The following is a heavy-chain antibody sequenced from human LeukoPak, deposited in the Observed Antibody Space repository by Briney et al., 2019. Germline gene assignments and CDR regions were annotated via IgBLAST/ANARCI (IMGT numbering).Heavy chain of an antibody. D-gene: IGHD6-19*01. V-gene: IGHV4-59*08. J-gene: IGHJ3*02. CDR3: ARPRSSGWYGAFDI. CDR1: GGSISGYY. CDR2: LYYSGST. Sequence: SETLSLTCTVSGGSISGYYWSWIRQPPGKGLEWIGYLYYSGSTNYNPSLKSRVTISVDTSKIQFSLKLSSVTAADTAVYYCARPRSSGWYGAFDIWGQGTMVTVSS.